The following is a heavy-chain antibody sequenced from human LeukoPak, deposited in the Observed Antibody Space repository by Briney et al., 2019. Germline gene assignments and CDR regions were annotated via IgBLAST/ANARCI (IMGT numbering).Heavy chain of an antibody. Sequence: PSETLSLTCTVSGGSISSGGYYWSWIRQPPGKGLEWIGYIYHSGSTYYNPSLKSRVTISVDRSKNQFSLKLSSVTAADTAVYYCAGYCSSTSCLNWFDPWGQGTLVTVSS. V-gene: IGHV4-30-2*01. CDR2: IYHSGST. J-gene: IGHJ5*02. CDR1: GGSISSGGYY. CDR3: AGYCSSTSCLNWFDP. D-gene: IGHD2-2*03.